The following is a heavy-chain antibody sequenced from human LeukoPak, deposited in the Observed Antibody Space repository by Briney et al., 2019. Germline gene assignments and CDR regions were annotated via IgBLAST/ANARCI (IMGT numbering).Heavy chain of an antibody. D-gene: IGHD3-9*01. V-gene: IGHV1-8*01. CDR2: MNPNSGNT. J-gene: IGHJ6*03. CDR1: GYTFTSYD. CDR3: ARGSNDILTGYVPHYYYYMDV. Sequence: ASVKVSCKASGYTFTSYDINWVRQATGQGLEWMGWMNPNSGNTGYAQKFQGRVTMTRNTSISTAYMELSSLRSEDTAVYYCARGSNDILTGYVPHYYYYMDVWGKGTTVTISS.